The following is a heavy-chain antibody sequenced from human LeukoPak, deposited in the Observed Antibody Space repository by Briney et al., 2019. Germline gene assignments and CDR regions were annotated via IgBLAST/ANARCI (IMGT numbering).Heavy chain of an antibody. V-gene: IGHV3-30*02. CDR1: GFTFSSYG. CDR3: ARDQVRRPITVAGIINSFDY. D-gene: IGHD6-19*01. J-gene: IGHJ4*01. Sequence: GGSLRLSCAASGFTFSSYGMHWVRQGPGKGLERVAFIRYDGSNKYYADSVKGRFTISRDSSKDTLYLQMNSLRAEDTAVYYCARDQVRRPITVAGIINSFDYWGQGTLVTVSS. CDR2: IRYDGSNK.